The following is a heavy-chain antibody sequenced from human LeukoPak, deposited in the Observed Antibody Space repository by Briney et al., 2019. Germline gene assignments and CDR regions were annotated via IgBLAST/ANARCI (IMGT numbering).Heavy chain of an antibody. V-gene: IGHV4-34*01. D-gene: IGHD6-13*01. J-gene: IGHJ4*02. CDR3: ARGRLSSSWHTGAMKSFDY. CDR2: INHSGST. Sequence: SETLSLTCAVYGGSFSGYYWSWLRQPPGKGLEWIGEINHSGSTDYNPSLKSRVTISVDTSKNQFSLKLSSVTAADTAVYYCARGRLSSSWHTGAMKSFDYWGQGTLVTVSS. CDR1: GGSFSGYY.